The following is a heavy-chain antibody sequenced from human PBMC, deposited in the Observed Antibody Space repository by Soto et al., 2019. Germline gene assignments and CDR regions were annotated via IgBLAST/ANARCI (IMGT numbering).Heavy chain of an antibody. CDR3: AKSPESSWYAVWFDP. CDR2: ISWNSGSI. V-gene: IGHV3-9*01. D-gene: IGHD6-13*01. Sequence: GGSLRLSCAASGFTFDDYAMHWVRQAPGKGLEWVSGISWNSGSIGYADSVKGRFTISRDNAKNSLYLQMNSLRAEDTALYYCAKSPESSWYAVWFDPWGQGTLVTVSS. J-gene: IGHJ5*02. CDR1: GFTFDDYA.